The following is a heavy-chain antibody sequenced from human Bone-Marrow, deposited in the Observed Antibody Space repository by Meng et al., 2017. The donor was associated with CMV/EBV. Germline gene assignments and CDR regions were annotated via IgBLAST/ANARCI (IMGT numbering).Heavy chain of an antibody. J-gene: IGHJ6*02. V-gene: IGHV3-7*01. D-gene: IGHD2-15*01. CDR2: INQDGSAQ. Sequence: GGSLRLSCAASGFAFSTYAMSWVRQAPGKGLEWVANINQDGSAQYYVDSVKGRLTISRDNAKNSLYLQMNSLRAEDTAVYYCGRVRIVYGLDVWGQGTTVTVSS. CDR3: GRVRIVYGLDV. CDR1: GFAFSTYA.